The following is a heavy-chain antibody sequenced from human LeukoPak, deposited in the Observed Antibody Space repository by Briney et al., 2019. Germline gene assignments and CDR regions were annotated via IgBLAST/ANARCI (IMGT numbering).Heavy chain of an antibody. J-gene: IGHJ6*03. Sequence: PGGSLRLSCAASGFTFSSYSMNWVRQAPGKGLEWVSYISSSSTTIHYADSVKGRFTISRDNAKNSLYLQMNSLRAEDTAVYYCARDLYSNSSRYYYYYMDVWGKGTTVTVSS. CDR1: GFTFSSYS. D-gene: IGHD6-6*01. CDR2: ISSSSTTI. V-gene: IGHV3-48*01. CDR3: ARDLYSNSSRYYYYYMDV.